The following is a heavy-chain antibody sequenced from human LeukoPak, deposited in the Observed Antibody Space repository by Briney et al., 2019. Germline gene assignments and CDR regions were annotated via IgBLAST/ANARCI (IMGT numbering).Heavy chain of an antibody. J-gene: IGHJ4*02. Sequence: GGSLRLSCAASGFTFSSYGMNWVRQAPGTGLKWVSYISSGRPTINYADSVRGRFTVSRDNAKRTLYLQMNNLRVEDTAVYYCARGGAARPDYWGQGTLVTVSS. CDR3: ARGGAARPDY. D-gene: IGHD6-6*01. CDR1: GFTFSSYG. V-gene: IGHV3-48*04. CDR2: ISSGRPTI.